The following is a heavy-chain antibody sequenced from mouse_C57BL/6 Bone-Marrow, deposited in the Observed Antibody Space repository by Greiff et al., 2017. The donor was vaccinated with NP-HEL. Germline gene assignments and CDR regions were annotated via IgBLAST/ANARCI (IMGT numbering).Heavy chain of an antibody. CDR3: AREDYGNPWFAY. D-gene: IGHD2-1*01. CDR2: IDPSASYT. J-gene: IGHJ3*01. CDR1: GYTFTSYW. Sequence: QVQLQQPGAELVMPGASVKLSCKASGYTFTSYWMHWVKQRPGQGLEWIGEIDPSASYTNYNQKFKGKSTLTVDKSSSTAYMQLSSLTSEDSAVYYCAREDYGNPWFAYWGQGTLVTVSA. V-gene: IGHV1-69*01.